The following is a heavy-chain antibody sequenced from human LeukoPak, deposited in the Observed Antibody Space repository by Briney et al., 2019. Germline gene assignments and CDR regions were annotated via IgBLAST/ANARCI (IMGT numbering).Heavy chain of an antibody. CDR3: ARLRELLGYFDY. CDR2: IYTSGST. CDR1: GGSISSSSYY. J-gene: IGHJ4*02. Sequence: SETLSLTCTVSGGSISSSSYYWSWIRQPPGKGLEWIGYIYTSGSTNYNPSLKSRVTISVDTSKNQFSLKLSSVTAADTAVYYCARLRELLGYFDYWGQGTLVTVSS. D-gene: IGHD1-26*01. V-gene: IGHV4-61*05.